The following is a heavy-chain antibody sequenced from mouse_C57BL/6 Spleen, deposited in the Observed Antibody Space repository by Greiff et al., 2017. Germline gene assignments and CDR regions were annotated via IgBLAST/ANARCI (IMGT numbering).Heavy chain of an antibody. Sequence: VQLQQPGAELVKPGASVKLSCKASGYTFTSYWMHWVKQRPGQGLEWIGMIHPNSGSTNYNEKFKSKATLTVDNSSSTAYMQLSSLTSEDSAVYYCADGNYPYWYFDVWGTGTTVTVSS. J-gene: IGHJ1*03. D-gene: IGHD2-1*01. CDR2: IHPNSGST. V-gene: IGHV1-64*01. CDR1: GYTFTSYW. CDR3: ADGNYPYWYFDV.